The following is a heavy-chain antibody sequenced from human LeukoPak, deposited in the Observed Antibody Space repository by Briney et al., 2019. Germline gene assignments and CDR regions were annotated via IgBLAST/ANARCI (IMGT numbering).Heavy chain of an antibody. CDR1: GFTFDDYA. CDR2: ISWNSGSI. J-gene: IGHJ4*02. CDR3: ARGARWAYYFDY. Sequence: GGSLRLSCAASGFTFDDYAMHWVRQAPGKGLEWVSGISWNSGSIGYADSVKGRFTISRDNANNSVFLQMNNLRAEDSAIYYCARGARWAYYFDYWGQGSLVTVSS. V-gene: IGHV3-9*01. D-gene: IGHD4-23*01.